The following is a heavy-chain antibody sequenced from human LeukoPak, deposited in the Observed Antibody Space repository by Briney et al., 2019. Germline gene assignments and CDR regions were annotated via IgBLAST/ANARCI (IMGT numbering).Heavy chain of an antibody. V-gene: IGHV3-23*01. J-gene: IGHJ4*02. CDR3: ATRPPSETYYGVLDY. CDR1: GLTFSRHA. Sequence: GGSLRLSCEASGLTFSRHAMTWVRQAPGKGLEWVSGITASGGSTYHSESVKGRFTISRDNSKNTLYLQMNSLRAEDTAVYYCATRPPSETYYGVLDYWGQGTLVTVSS. CDR2: ITASGGST. D-gene: IGHD3-16*01.